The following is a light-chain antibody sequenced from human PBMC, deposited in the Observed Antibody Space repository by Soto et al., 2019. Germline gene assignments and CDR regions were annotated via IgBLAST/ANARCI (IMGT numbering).Light chain of an antibody. J-gene: IGLJ1*01. CDR1: SSDVGAYDF. CDR3: SSYTTSSTRV. CDR2: EVS. Sequence: QSVLAQPASVSGSPGQSITISCTGTSSDVGAYDFVSWYQQHPDKAPKLMIYEVSNRPSGVSYRFSGSKSVNTATLTISGLQAEDEADYYCSSYTTSSTRVFGTGTKLTV. V-gene: IGLV2-14*03.